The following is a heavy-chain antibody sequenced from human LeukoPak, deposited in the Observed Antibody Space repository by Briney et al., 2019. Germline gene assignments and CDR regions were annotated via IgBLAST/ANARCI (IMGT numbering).Heavy chain of an antibody. CDR1: GFTFSSYS. CDR3: ARGYSYGYIPYYFDY. V-gene: IGHV3-21*01. CDR2: ISSSSYI. Sequence: GGSLRLSCAASGFTFSSYSMNWVRQAPGKGLEWASSISSSSYIYYADSVKGRFTISRDNAKNSLYLQMNSLRAEDTAVYYCARGYSYGYIPYYFDYWGQGTLVTVSS. D-gene: IGHD5-18*01. J-gene: IGHJ4*02.